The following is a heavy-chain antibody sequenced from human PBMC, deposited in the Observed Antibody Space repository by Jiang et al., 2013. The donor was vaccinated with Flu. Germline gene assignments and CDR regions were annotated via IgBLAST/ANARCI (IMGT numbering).Heavy chain of an antibody. D-gene: IGHD3-22*01. Sequence: VQLLESGGGLVQPGGSLRLSCAASGFTFSSYSMNWVRQAPGKGLEWVSYISSSSSTIYYADSVKGRFTISRDNAKNSLYLQMNSLRAEDTAVYYCARLEYYDSSLYWGQGTLVTVSS. CDR1: GFTFSSYS. CDR3: ARLEYYDSSLY. CDR2: ISSSSSTI. V-gene: IGHV3-48*01. J-gene: IGHJ4*02.